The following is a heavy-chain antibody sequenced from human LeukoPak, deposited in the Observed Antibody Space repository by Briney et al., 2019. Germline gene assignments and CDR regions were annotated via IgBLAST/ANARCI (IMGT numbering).Heavy chain of an antibody. V-gene: IGHV3-30*18. D-gene: IGHD2-21*02. Sequence: GGSLRLSCTVSGSIFSSSCIHWVRQAPGKGLVWVAGISYDGSEKYYAESVKGRFTISRDYSKTTVYLQMNSLEIEDTAVYYCAKDLLAVTAPKAYFDFWGQGTLVTVSS. CDR3: AKDLLAVTAPKAYFDF. J-gene: IGHJ4*02. CDR1: GSIFSSSC. CDR2: ISYDGSEK.